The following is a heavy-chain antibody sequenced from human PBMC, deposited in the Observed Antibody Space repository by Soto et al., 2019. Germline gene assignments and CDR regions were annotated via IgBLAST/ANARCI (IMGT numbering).Heavy chain of an antibody. J-gene: IGHJ4*02. CDR3: ARDTYYYDSSGYYHYDY. D-gene: IGHD3-22*01. CDR1: GGTFSSYT. Sequence: SVKGSCNASGGTFSSYTISWVRQAPGQGLEWMGRIIPILGIANYAQKFQGRVTITADKSTSTAYMELSSLRSEDTAVYYCARDTYYYDSSGYYHYDYWGQG. V-gene: IGHV1-69*04. CDR2: IIPILGIA.